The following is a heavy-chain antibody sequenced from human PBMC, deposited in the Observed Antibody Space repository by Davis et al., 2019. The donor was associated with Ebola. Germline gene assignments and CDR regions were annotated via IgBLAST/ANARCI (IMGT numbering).Heavy chain of an antibody. CDR2: INAGNGNT. CDR3: ARTRYGDYGYFDL. D-gene: IGHD4-17*01. J-gene: IGHJ2*01. CDR1: GYTFTSYA. Sequence: AASVKVSCKASGYTFTSYAMHWVRQAPGQRLEWMGWINAGNGNTKYSQKFQGRVTITRDTSASTAYMELRSLRSDDTAVYYCARTRYGDYGYFDLWGRGTLVTVSS. V-gene: IGHV1-3*01.